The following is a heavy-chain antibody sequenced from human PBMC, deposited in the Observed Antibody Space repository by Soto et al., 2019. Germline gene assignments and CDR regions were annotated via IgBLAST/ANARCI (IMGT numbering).Heavy chain of an antibody. CDR3: VRGYYYGSGSLHWFDP. Sequence: QLQLQESGPGLVKPSQTLSLTCTVSGGSINNGHFYWGWIRQPPGKGLEWIGYVYFTGTTYLNPSLKSRTNMSFETSKNQFSLKLSSVTAADTAVYYCVRGYYYGSGSLHWFDPWGQGTLVTVSS. V-gene: IGHV4-30-4*01. CDR2: VYFTGTT. J-gene: IGHJ5*02. D-gene: IGHD3-10*01. CDR1: GGSINNGHFY.